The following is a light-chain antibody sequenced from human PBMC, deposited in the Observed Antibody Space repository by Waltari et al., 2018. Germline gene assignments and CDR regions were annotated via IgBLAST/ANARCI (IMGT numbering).Light chain of an antibody. CDR2: GIF. CDR3: QHYVMLPVT. V-gene: IGKV3-20*01. CDR1: QRVSSA. Sequence: EIVLTQSPGTLSLSPGERATLSCRTSQRVSSALAWYQQKPGQAPRLLIYGIFNRATGIPDRFSGSGSGTDFSLTISRLEPEDFAVYYCQHYVMLPVTFGQGTRVEVK. J-gene: IGKJ1*01.